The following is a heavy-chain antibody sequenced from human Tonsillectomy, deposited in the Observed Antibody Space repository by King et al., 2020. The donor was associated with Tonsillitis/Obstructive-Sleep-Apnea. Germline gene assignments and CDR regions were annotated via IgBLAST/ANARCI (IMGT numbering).Heavy chain of an antibody. Sequence: QLVQSGAEVKKPGASVKVSCKASGYTFTGYYMHWVRQAPGQGLEWMGRINPNSGGTNYAQKFQGRVTMTRDTSISTAYMELSRLRSDDTAVYYFARDPVIEPESSSWFPYNYYYLDVWGKGTTVTVSS. CDR2: INPNSGGT. J-gene: IGHJ6*03. V-gene: IGHV1-2*06. D-gene: IGHD6-13*01. CDR1: GYTFTGYY. CDR3: ARDPVIEPESSSWFPYNYYYLDV.